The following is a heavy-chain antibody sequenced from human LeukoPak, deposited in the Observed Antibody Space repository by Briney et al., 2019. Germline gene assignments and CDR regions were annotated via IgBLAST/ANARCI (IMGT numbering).Heavy chain of an antibody. Sequence: SETLSLTCAVYGGSFSGYYWSWIRQPPGKGRGGFGEINHSGSTNYNPSLKSRVTISVDTSKNQFSLKLSSVTAADTAVYYCARGRYYYDSSGYYPGYYMDVWGKGTTVTVSS. CDR1: GGSFSGYY. V-gene: IGHV4-34*01. CDR2: INHSGST. D-gene: IGHD3-22*01. CDR3: ARGRYYYDSSGYYPGYYMDV. J-gene: IGHJ6*03.